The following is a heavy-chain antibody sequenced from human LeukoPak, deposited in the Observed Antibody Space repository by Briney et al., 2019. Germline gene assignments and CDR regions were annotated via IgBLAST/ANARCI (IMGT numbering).Heavy chain of an antibody. CDR1: GFPFSHYW. V-gene: IGHV3-7*04. D-gene: IGHD6-19*01. CDR2: INQDESEK. Sequence: GGSLRLSCSASGFPFSHYWMTWVRQAPGKGLEWVANINQDESEKYYVDSVKGRFTISRDNARNSLYLQMNSSRAEDTAVYFCVRAAGALNFWGQGTLVTVSS. J-gene: IGHJ4*02. CDR3: VRAAGALNF.